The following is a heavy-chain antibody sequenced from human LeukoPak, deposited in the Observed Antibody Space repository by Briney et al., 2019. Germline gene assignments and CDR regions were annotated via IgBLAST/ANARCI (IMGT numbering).Heavy chain of an antibody. CDR2: IYYSGSA. J-gene: IGHJ4*02. CDR3: AREGAAASFDY. CDR1: GGSISDYS. V-gene: IGHV4-59*12. Sequence: SETLSLTCTVSGGSISDYSWSWIRQPPGKGLEWIGNIYYSGSANHNPSLKSRVTISRDTSKNQFSLKLSSVTAADTAVYYCAREGAAASFDYWGQGTLVTVSS. D-gene: IGHD6-13*01.